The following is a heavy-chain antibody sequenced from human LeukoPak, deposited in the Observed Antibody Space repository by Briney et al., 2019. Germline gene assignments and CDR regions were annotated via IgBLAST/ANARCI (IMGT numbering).Heavy chain of an antibody. Sequence: GAPVKVSCEASGYTFTGYYMHWVRQAPGQGLEWMGWISPNNGGTNYAQKFQGRVSMTRDTSITTAYMELSGLTSDDTAVYYCAADYYDSSGYYYFDYWGQGTLVTVSS. CDR1: GYTFTGYY. V-gene: IGHV1-2*02. CDR3: AADYYDSSGYYYFDY. D-gene: IGHD3-22*01. CDR2: ISPNNGGT. J-gene: IGHJ4*02.